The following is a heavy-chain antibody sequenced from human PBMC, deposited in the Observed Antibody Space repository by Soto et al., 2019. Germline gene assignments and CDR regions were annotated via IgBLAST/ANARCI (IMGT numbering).Heavy chain of an antibody. CDR1: GFTFSSYA. CDR3: ASLRFLEWLSLGPRGSDAFDI. D-gene: IGHD3-3*01. J-gene: IGHJ3*02. CDR2: ISYDGSNK. Sequence: LRLSCAASGFTFSSYAMHWVRQAPGKGLEWVAVISYDGSNKYYADSVKGRFTISRDNSKNTLYLQMNSLRAEDTAVYYCASLRFLEWLSLGPRGSDAFDIWGQGTMVTVS. V-gene: IGHV3-30-3*01.